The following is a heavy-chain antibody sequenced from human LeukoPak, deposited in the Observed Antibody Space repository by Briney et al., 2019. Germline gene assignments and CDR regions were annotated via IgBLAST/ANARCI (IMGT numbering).Heavy chain of an antibody. V-gene: IGHV3-23*01. D-gene: IGHD6-19*01. CDR3: AKTTAGYSSGRYPGWPIDY. J-gene: IGHJ4*02. Sequence: GGSLRLSCAASGFTFRSYANYWVRQAPGKGLEGVSGISGSGGDTYFADSVKGRFTISRDNSKNTVFMQMDSLRAEDTAVYYCAKTTAGYSSGRYPGWPIDYWGQGTLVTVSS. CDR2: ISGSGGDT. CDR1: GFTFRSYA.